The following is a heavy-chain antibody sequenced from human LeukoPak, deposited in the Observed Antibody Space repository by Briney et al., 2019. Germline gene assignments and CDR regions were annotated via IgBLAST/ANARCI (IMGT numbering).Heavy chain of an antibody. CDR1: GYSFTSYW. CDR3: ARLNYYDTSGYYPPYNWFDP. CDR2: IYPGDSDT. Sequence: GESLKISCKGSGYSFTSYWIGWVRQMPGKGLEWMGIIYPGDSDTRYSPSFRGQVTISADKSISTAYLQWSSLRASDTAMYYCARLNYYDTSGYYPPYNWFDPWGQGTLVTVSS. V-gene: IGHV5-51*01. J-gene: IGHJ5*02. D-gene: IGHD3-22*01.